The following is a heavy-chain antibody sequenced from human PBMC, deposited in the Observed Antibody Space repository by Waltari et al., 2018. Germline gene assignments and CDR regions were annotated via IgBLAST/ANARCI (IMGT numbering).Heavy chain of an antibody. J-gene: IGHJ5*02. CDR3: ARGPKAHYGSGSFNWFDP. D-gene: IGHD3-10*01. Sequence: QVQLVESGGGVVQPGRSLRLSCAASGFTFSSYAMHWVRQAPGKGLEWVAVISYEGSNKYHADSVKGRFTISRDNSKNTRYLQMNSLRAEDTAVYYCARGPKAHYGSGSFNWFDPWGQGTLVTVSA. CDR1: GFTFSSYA. CDR2: ISYEGSNK. V-gene: IGHV3-30-3*01.